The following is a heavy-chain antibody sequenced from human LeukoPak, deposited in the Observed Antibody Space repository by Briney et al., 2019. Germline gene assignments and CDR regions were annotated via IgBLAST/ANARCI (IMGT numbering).Heavy chain of an antibody. CDR3: ARAIGPRQLHLWGSAFDY. D-gene: IGHD5-18*01. Sequence: ASVKVSCKASGDTFINYYMHWVRQAPGQGLEWMGIINPSVGTTSYAQNFQGRVTMTRDTSTSTVYMELSSLRSEATAVYYCARAIGPRQLHLWGSAFDYWGQGTLVTVSS. CDR2: INPSVGTT. J-gene: IGHJ4*02. V-gene: IGHV1-46*01. CDR1: GDTFINYY.